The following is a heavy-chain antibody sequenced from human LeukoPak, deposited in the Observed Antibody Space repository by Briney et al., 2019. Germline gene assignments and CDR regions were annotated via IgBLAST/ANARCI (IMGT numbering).Heavy chain of an antibody. D-gene: IGHD2-2*01. CDR2: ISSSGSTI. V-gene: IGHV3-11*04. Sequence: GGSLRLSCAASGFIFSDYYINWIRQAPGKGLEWVSYISSSGSTIYYADSVKGRFTISRDNAKNSLYLQMNSLRAEDTAVYYCASVRYSSSWSDFDIWGQGTMVTVSS. CDR1: GFIFSDYY. J-gene: IGHJ3*02. CDR3: ASVRYSSSWSDFDI.